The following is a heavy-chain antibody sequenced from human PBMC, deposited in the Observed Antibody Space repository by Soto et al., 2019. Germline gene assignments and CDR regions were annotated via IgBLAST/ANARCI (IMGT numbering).Heavy chain of an antibody. J-gene: IGHJ4*02. Sequence: SETLSLTCTVSGGSISSYYWSWIRQPPGKGLEWIGYIYYSGSTNYNPSLKSRVTISVDTSKNQFSLKLSSVTAADTAVYYRARGRIQLWYPFDYWGQGTLVTVS. CDR1: GGSISSYY. D-gene: IGHD5-18*01. CDR2: IYYSGST. CDR3: ARGRIQLWYPFDY. V-gene: IGHV4-59*01.